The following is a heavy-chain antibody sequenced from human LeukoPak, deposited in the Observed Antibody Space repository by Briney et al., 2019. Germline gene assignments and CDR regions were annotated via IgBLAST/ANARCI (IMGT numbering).Heavy chain of an antibody. D-gene: IGHD1-26*01. V-gene: IGHV3-7*01. J-gene: IGHJ4*02. Sequence: GESLRLSCVASGFTFSDYWMTWVRQAPGKGLEWVANIKQDGSDKKYVDSVKGRFTISRDNAKNSLYLQMDGLRDEDTAVYYCARGGGDYWGQGTLVTVTS. CDR3: ARGGGDY. CDR1: GFTFSDYW. CDR2: IKQDGSDK.